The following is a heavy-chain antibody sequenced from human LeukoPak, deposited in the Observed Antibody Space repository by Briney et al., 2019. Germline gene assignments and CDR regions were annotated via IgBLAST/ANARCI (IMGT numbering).Heavy chain of an antibody. Sequence: ASVKVSCKASGYTFTGYYMHWVRQAPGQGLEWMGRINPNSGGTNYAQKFQGGVTMTRDTSLSTAYMELSRLRSDDTAVYYCASFYGSGSYVDYWGQGTLVTVSS. CDR1: GYTFTGYY. V-gene: IGHV1-2*06. D-gene: IGHD3-10*01. CDR3: ASFYGSGSYVDY. CDR2: INPNSGGT. J-gene: IGHJ4*02.